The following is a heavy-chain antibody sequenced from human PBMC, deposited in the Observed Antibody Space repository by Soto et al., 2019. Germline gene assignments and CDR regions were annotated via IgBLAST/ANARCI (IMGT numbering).Heavy chain of an antibody. Sequence: GGSLRLSCAASGFTFSSYSMNWVRQAPGKGLEWVSSISSSSSYIYYADSVKGRFTISRDNAKNSLYLQMNSLRAEETAVYYCARDSTYDFWSGNVFDYWGQGTLVTVSS. CDR3: ARDSTYDFWSGNVFDY. J-gene: IGHJ4*02. D-gene: IGHD3-3*01. CDR1: GFTFSSYS. CDR2: ISSSSSYI. V-gene: IGHV3-21*01.